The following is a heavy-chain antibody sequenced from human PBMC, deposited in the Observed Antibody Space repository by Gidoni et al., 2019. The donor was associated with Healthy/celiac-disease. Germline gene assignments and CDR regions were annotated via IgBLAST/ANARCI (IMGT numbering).Heavy chain of an antibody. V-gene: IGHV3-66*01. D-gene: IGHD3-10*01. J-gene: IGHJ4*02. CDR2: SYSGGST. Sequence: VHLVASGGGLVQPWASLRLSCAASRFTVSSHYLSWVRQAPGKGLEWVSVSYSGGSTYYADSVKGRFTISRDNSKNTLYLQMNSLRAEDTAVYYCAREVLGYYGSGSYQPYFDYWGQGTLVTVSS. CDR1: RFTVSSHY. CDR3: AREVLGYYGSGSYQPYFDY.